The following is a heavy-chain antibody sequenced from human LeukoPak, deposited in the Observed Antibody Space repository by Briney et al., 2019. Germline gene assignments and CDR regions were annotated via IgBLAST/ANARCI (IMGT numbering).Heavy chain of an antibody. J-gene: IGHJ4*02. CDR1: GGSISSGSYY. Sequence: PSETLSLTCTVSGGSISSGSYYWGWIRQPPGKGLEWIGSIYYSGSTYYNPHLKSRVTISVDASKNQFSLKLSSVTAADTAFYYCARTFYYDSSGYYSLFYWGQGTLVTVSS. CDR2: IYYSGST. V-gene: IGHV4-39*01. CDR3: ARTFYYDSSGYYSLFY. D-gene: IGHD3-22*01.